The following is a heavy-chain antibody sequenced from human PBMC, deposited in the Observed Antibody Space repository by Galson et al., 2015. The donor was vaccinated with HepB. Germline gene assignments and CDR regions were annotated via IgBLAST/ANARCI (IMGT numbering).Heavy chain of an antibody. CDR2: ISSSSSTI. J-gene: IGHJ4*02. D-gene: IGHD3-9*01. CDR3: ARAGYDILTGLYYFDY. Sequence: SLRLSCAASGFTFSSYSMNWVRQAPGKGLEWVSYISSSSSTIYYADSVKGRFTISRDNAKNSLYLQMNSLRAEDTAVYYCARAGYDILTGLYYFDYWGQGTLVTVSS. V-gene: IGHV3-48*01. CDR1: GFTFSSYS.